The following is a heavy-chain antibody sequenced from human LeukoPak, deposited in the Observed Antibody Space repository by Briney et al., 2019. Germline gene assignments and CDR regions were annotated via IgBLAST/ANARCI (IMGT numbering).Heavy chain of an antibody. J-gene: IGHJ4*02. Sequence: GRSLRLSCAASGFTFDDYVMHWVRQAPGKGLEWVSGISWNSGSIGYADSVKGRFTISRDNAKNSLYLQMNSLRAEDTALYYCAKDILYYYGSGSNFDYWGQGTLVTVSS. CDR1: GFTFDDYV. CDR3: AKDILYYYGSGSNFDY. V-gene: IGHV3-9*01. CDR2: ISWNSGSI. D-gene: IGHD3-10*01.